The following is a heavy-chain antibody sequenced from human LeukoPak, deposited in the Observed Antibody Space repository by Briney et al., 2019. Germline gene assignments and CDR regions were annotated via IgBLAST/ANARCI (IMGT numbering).Heavy chain of an antibody. CDR3: ARLDGGRIESSGYYLGY. CDR1: GYKFTTDY. D-gene: IGHD3-22*01. CDR2: IYPDDSET. V-gene: IGHV5-51*01. Sequence: GESLKISCEASGYKFTTDYIGWVRQMPGKGLEWMGIIYPDDSETNYSPSFKGQVTMSVDKSITTAFLQWSSLKASDTAMYYCARLDGGRIESSGYYLGYWGQGTLVTVSS. J-gene: IGHJ4*02.